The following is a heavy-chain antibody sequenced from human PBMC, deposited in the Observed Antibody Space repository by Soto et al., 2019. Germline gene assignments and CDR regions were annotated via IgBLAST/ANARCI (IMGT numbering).Heavy chain of an antibody. CDR3: GRSHNWGGYAFDI. CDR1: GDSINNYY. J-gene: IGHJ3*02. Sequence: SETLSLTCSVSGDSINNYYWSWIRQSPGKGLEWIGYIYYRVSPTYNPSLKSRVTISADPSSNQFSLKLNSVTAADTAVYYCGRSHNWGGYAFDIWGQGTMVTVSS. CDR2: IYYRVSP. V-gene: IGHV4-59*01. D-gene: IGHD1-1*01.